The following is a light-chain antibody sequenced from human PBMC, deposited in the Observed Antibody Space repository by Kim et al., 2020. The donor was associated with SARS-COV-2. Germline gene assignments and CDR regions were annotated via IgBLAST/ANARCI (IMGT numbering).Light chain of an antibody. Sequence: QSALTQPASVSGSPGQSITISCTGTSSDVGSYKLVSWYQQHPGKAPKLMIYEVSKRPSGVSNRFSGSKSGNTASLTISGLQAEDEADYYCCSYAGSSTFVVFGGGTQLTVL. J-gene: IGLJ2*01. CDR1: SSDVGSYKL. CDR3: CSYAGSSTFVV. CDR2: EVS. V-gene: IGLV2-23*02.